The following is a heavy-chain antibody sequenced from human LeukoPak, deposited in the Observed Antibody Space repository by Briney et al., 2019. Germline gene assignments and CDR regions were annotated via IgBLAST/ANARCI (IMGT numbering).Heavy chain of an antibody. J-gene: IGHJ4*02. CDR3: ARGHPFSSSWPHDY. CDR1: GYTFTGYY. V-gene: IGHV1-2*02. D-gene: IGHD6-13*01. CDR2: INPNSGGT. Sequence: ASVKVSCKASGYTFTGYYMHWVRQASGQGLEWMGWINPNSGGTNYAQKFQGRVTMTRDTSISTAYMELSRLRSDDTAVYYCARGHPFSSSWPHDYWGQGTLVTVSS.